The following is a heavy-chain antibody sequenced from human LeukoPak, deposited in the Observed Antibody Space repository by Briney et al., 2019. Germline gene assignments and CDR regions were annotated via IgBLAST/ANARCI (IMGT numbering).Heavy chain of an antibody. D-gene: IGHD3-10*01. CDR2: ISPSGDAT. V-gene: IGHV3-23*01. J-gene: IGHJ6*04. Sequence: GGSVRLSCAASGVTLGRYAVNWARQAPGRGLEWVSYISPSGDATVYAESVKGRFTIFRDNSKNMVYLHLDSLRAEDTAKYYCVRKVYYYMDVWGNGTTVTVSS. CDR1: GVTLGRYA. CDR3: VRKVYYYMDV.